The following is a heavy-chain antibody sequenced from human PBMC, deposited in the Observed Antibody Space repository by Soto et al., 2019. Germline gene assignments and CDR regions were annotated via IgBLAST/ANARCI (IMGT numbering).Heavy chain of an antibody. CDR1: GGTFSLYA. Sequence: SVKVSCTASGGTFSLYAISWVRQAPGQGLEWMGGIIPIFGTANYAQKFQGRVTITADESTSTAYMELSSLRSEDTAVYYCASKQVVTASLDYWGQGNLVTVSP. J-gene: IGHJ4*02. CDR3: ASKQVVTASLDY. CDR2: IIPIFGTA. V-gene: IGHV1-69*13. D-gene: IGHD2-21*02.